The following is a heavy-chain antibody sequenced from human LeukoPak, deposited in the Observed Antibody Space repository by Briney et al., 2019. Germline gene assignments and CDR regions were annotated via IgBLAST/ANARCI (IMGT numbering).Heavy chain of an antibody. J-gene: IGHJ3*02. Sequence: ASVKVSCKASGYTFTSYDINWVRQATGQGLEWMGWMNPNSGNTGYAQKFQGRVTITRNTYISTAYMELSSLRSEDTAVYYCARASGSYIDAFDIWGQRTMVTVSS. D-gene: IGHD1-26*01. CDR1: GYTFTSYD. V-gene: IGHV1-8*03. CDR2: MNPNSGNT. CDR3: ARASGSYIDAFDI.